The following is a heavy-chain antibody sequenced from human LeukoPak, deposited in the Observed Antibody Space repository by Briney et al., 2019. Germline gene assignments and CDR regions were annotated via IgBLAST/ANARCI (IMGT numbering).Heavy chain of an antibody. V-gene: IGHV1-46*01. CDR1: GYTFTSYY. J-gene: IGHJ4*02. D-gene: IGHD4-17*01. CDR2: INPSGGST. Sequence: ASVKVSCKASGYTFTSYYMHWVRQAPGQGLEWMGIINPSGGSTSYAQKFQGRVTMTRDTSTSTVYMELSSLRSEDTAVYYCARVATRGSDYGDRAPYLDYWGQGTLVTVSS. CDR3: ARVATRGSDYGDRAPYLDY.